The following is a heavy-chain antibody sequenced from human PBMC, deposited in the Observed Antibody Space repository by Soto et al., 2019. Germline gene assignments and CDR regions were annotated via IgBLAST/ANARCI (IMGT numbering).Heavy chain of an antibody. CDR3: ARHAIVDTVMVDKYYYDMDL. CDR2: IYYSGST. V-gene: IGHV4-59*08. J-gene: IGHJ6*02. CDR1: GGSISSYY. Sequence: QVQLQESGPGLVKPSETLSLTCTVSGGSISSYYWSWIRQSPGKGLEWIGYIYYSGSTKYNPSLKRQVTIAGDTAKNQFSLKLSSVTAADTAVYYCARHAIVDTVMVDKYYYDMDLWGQGTTVTVAS. D-gene: IGHD5-18*01.